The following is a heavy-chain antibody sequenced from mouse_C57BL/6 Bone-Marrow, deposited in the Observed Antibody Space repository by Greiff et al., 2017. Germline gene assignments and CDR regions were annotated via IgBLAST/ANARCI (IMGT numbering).Heavy chain of an antibody. V-gene: IGHV10-1*01. CDR2: IRSKSNNYAT. D-gene: IGHD6-1*01. CDR3: VRSNPAWFAY. J-gene: IGHJ3*01. CDR1: GFSFNTYA. Sequence: GGGLVQPKGSLKLSCAASGFSFNTYAMNWVRQAPGKGLEWVARIRSKSNNYATYYADSVKDRFTISRDDSESMLYLQMNNFKTADTALYSCVRSNPAWFAYWGQGTLVTVSA.